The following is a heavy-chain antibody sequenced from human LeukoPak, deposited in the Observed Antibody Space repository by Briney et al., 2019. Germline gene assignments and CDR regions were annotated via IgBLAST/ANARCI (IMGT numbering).Heavy chain of an antibody. J-gene: IGHJ4*02. V-gene: IGHV4-34*01. CDR2: INHSGST. D-gene: IGHD3-10*01. CDR1: GGSFCGYY. CDR3: ARVRSPGISGY. Sequence: SETLSLTCAVYGGSFCGYYWSWIRQPPGKGLEWIGEINHSGSTNYNPSLKSRVTISVDTSKNQFSLKLSSVTAADTAVYYCARVRSPGISGYWGQGTLVTVSS.